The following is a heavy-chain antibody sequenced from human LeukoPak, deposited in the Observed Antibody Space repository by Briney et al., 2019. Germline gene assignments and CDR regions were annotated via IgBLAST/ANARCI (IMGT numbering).Heavy chain of an antibody. CDR2: IYYRGST. D-gene: IGHD3-9*01. CDR3: ARHVDILTGTIDY. Sequence: SETLSLTCTVSGGSISSSSYYWGWIRQPPGKGLEWIGSIYYRGSTYYNPSLKSRVTISVDTSKNQFSLKLSSVTAADTAVYYCARHVDILTGTIDYWGQGTLVTVSS. CDR1: GGSISSSSYY. J-gene: IGHJ4*02. V-gene: IGHV4-39*01.